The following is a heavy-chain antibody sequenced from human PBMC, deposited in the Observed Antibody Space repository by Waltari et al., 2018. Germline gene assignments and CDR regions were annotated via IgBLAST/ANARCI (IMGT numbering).Heavy chain of an antibody. D-gene: IGHD3-9*01. V-gene: IGHV5-51*01. Sequence: EVQLVQSGAEVKKPGESLKISCKGSGYSFTSYWIGWVRQLPGKGLEWMGITYPGDSDTRYSPSFQGQVTISADKSISTAYLQWSSLKASDTAMYYCARRGDILTGYFPYWYFDLWGRGTLVTVSS. CDR2: TYPGDSDT. CDR3: ARRGDILTGYFPYWYFDL. CDR1: GYSFTSYW. J-gene: IGHJ2*01.